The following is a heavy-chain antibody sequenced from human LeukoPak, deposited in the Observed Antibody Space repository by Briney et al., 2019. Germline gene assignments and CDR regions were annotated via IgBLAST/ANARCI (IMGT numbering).Heavy chain of an antibody. Sequence: SETLSLTCNVSGGSISSYYWSWIRQPAGKGLEWIGRIYTSGSTNYNPSLKSRVTMSVDTSKNQFSLRLSSVTAADTAVYYCARNFGWRPTVSAFDIWGQGTMVTASS. CDR2: IYTSGST. V-gene: IGHV4-4*07. CDR1: GGSISSYY. D-gene: IGHD3-16*01. J-gene: IGHJ3*02. CDR3: ARNFGWRPTVSAFDI.